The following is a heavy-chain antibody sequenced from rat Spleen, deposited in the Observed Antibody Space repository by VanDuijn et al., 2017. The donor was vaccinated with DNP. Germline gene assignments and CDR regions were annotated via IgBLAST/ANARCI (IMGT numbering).Heavy chain of an antibody. J-gene: IGHJ2*01. CDR1: RFSLSDYS. Sequence: VQLKESGPGLVQPSQTLSLTCTVSRFSLSDYSIHWVRQPPGKGLEWMGVMWGGGNTAYRSVFKSRLSISRDTSKSQVFLKMNSLQTEDTAIYYCARDSDYGYAAYYFDYWGQGVMVAVSS. CDR2: MWGGGNT. D-gene: IGHD1-7*01. CDR3: ARDSDYGYAAYYFDY. V-gene: IGHV2S63*01.